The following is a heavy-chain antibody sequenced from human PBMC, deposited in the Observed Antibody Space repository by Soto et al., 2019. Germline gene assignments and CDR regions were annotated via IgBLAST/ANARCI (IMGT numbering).Heavy chain of an antibody. CDR2: IKSDGSST. Sequence: EVQLVESGGGLVQPGGSLRLPCAASGFLLNTSWMFWVRKAPRKGLLWVSRIKSDGSSTNYADSVKGRFTISRDNAKNTLYLQMTSLRAEDTAVYYCAIGGGDYNYLDYWGQGILVTVSS. J-gene: IGHJ4*02. D-gene: IGHD3-9*01. CDR1: GFLLNTSW. V-gene: IGHV3-74*01. CDR3: AIGGGDYNYLDY.